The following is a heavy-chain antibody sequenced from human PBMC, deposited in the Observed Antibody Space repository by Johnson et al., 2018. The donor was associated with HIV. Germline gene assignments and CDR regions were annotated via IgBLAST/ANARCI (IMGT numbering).Heavy chain of an antibody. CDR3: ARACRDGYTCDAFDI. V-gene: IGHV3-30-3*01. D-gene: IGHD5-24*01. CDR2: ISYDGNNE. J-gene: IGHJ3*02. CDR1: RFTFSSYA. Sequence: QVQLVESGGGVVQPGRSLRLSCIVSRFTFSSYAMHWVRQAPGKGLEWVAVISYDGNNEYYADSVKGRFTISRDNSKSTLYLQMNSLRAEDTAVYYCARACRDGYTCDAFDIWCQGTMVTVSS.